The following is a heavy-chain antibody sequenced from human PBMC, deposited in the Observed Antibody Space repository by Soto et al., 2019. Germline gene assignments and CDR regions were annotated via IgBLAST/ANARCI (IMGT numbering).Heavy chain of an antibody. Sequence: GGSLRLSCAASGFTVSSNYMSWVRQAPGKGLEWVSVIYSGGSTYYADSVKGRFTISRHNSKNTLYLQMNSLRAEDTAVYYCATVIRCSGGSCYAPAFDYWGQGTLVTVSS. CDR3: ATVIRCSGGSCYAPAFDY. V-gene: IGHV3-53*04. D-gene: IGHD2-15*01. CDR2: IYSGGST. CDR1: GFTVSSNY. J-gene: IGHJ4*02.